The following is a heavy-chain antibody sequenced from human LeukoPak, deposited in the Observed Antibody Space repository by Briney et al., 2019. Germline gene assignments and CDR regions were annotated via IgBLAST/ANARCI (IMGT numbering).Heavy chain of an antibody. CDR1: GFTFSDYN. D-gene: IGHD3-22*01. CDR2: MSRSGDII. V-gene: IGHV3-48*01. Sequence: GGSLRLSCAASGFTFSDYNMNWVRQVPGKGLESVSFMSRSGDIIYYADSVKGRFTISRDNSKNTLYLQMNSLRAEDTAVYYCAKDPDYYDSSGFTWGQGTLVTVSS. CDR3: AKDPDYYDSSGFT. J-gene: IGHJ5*02.